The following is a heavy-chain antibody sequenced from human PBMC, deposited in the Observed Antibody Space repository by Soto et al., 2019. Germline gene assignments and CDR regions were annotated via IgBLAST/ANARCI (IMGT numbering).Heavy chain of an antibody. V-gene: IGHV1-18*01. D-gene: IGHD4-4*01. CDR3: ARDQFMTTVTTARYYYYYGMDV. J-gene: IGHJ6*02. CDR1: GYTFTSYG. CDR2: ISAYNGNT. Sequence: VASVKVSCKASGYTFTSYGISWVRQAPGQGLEWMGWISAYNGNTNYAQKLQGRVTMTTDTSTSTAYMELRSLRSDDTAVYYCARDQFMTTVTTARYYYYYGMDVWGQGTTVTVSS.